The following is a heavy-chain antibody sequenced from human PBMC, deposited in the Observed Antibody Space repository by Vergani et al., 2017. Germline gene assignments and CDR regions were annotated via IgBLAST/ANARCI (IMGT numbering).Heavy chain of an antibody. D-gene: IGHD3-22*01. CDR1: GYTFTSYG. J-gene: IGHJ3*02. Sequence: QVQLVQSGAEVKKPGASVKVSCKASGYTFTSYGISWVRQAPGQGLEWMGWISAYNGNTNYAQKLQGRVTMTTDTSTSTAYMELRSLRSDDTAVYYCARGQMEYYYDSSGYYPHDAFDIWGQGTTVTVSS. CDR3: ARGQMEYYYDSSGYYPHDAFDI. CDR2: ISAYNGNT. V-gene: IGHV1-18*01.